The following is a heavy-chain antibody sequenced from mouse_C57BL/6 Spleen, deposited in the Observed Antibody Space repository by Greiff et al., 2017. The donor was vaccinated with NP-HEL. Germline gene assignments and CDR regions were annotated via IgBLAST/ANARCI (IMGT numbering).Heavy chain of an antibody. CDR2: ILPGSGST. D-gene: IGHD1-1*01. CDR1: GYTFTGYW. Sequence: VQRVESGAELMKPGASVKLSCKATGYTFTGYWIEWVQQRPGHGLEWIGEILPGSGSTNYNEKFKGKATFTADTSSTTAYMQLSSLTTEDSAIYYCARGVLRRAYAMDYWGQGTSVTVSS. V-gene: IGHV1-9*01. J-gene: IGHJ4*01. CDR3: ARGVLRRAYAMDY.